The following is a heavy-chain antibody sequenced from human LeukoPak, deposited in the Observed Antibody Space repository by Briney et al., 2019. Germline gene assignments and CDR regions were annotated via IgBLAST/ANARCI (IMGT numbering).Heavy chain of an antibody. CDR1: GFTFDDYA. J-gene: IGHJ1*01. Sequence: GGSLRLSCAASGFTFDDYAMHWVRQAPGKGLEWVSGISWNSGSIGYADSVKGRFTISRDNAKNSLYLQMNSLRAEDTALYYCATGTYSYDSSGYSEYFQHWGQGTLVTVSS. D-gene: IGHD3-22*01. CDR3: ATGTYSYDSSGYSEYFQH. CDR2: ISWNSGSI. V-gene: IGHV3-9*01.